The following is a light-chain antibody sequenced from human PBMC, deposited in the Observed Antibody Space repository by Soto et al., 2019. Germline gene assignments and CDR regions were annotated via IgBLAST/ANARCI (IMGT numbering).Light chain of an antibody. J-gene: IGKJ4*01. CDR2: DAS. CDR1: QNVGSY. V-gene: IGKV3-11*01. Sequence: IGMTQSPATVSVSPGERATLSCRASQNVGSYLAWYQQKPGQAPRLLIYDASNRATGIPARFSGSGSGTDFTLTISSLEPEDFAVYYCQQRSNWPLPFGGGTKV. CDR3: QQRSNWPLP.